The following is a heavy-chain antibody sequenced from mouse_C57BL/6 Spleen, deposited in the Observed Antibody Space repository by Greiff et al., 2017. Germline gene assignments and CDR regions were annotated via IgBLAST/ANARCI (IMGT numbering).Heavy chain of an antibody. CDR1: GFTFSDYG. CDR2: ISSGSSTI. D-gene: IGHD1-1*01. Sequence: EVNVVESGGGLVKPGGSLKLSCAASGFTFSDYGMHWVRQAPEKGLEWVAYISSGSSTIYYADTVKGRFTISRDNAKNTLFLQMTSLRSEDTAMYYCARPPTTVVAHWYFDVWGTGTTVTVSS. CDR3: ARPPTTVVAHWYFDV. V-gene: IGHV5-17*01. J-gene: IGHJ1*03.